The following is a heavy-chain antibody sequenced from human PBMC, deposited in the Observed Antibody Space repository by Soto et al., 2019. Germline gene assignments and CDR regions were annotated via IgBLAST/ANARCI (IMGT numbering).Heavy chain of an antibody. CDR3: AKDTPRIAVAGNNYFDY. Sequence: GGSLRLSCAASGFTFSSYAMSWVRQAPGKGLEWVSAISGSGGSTYYADSVKGRFTISRDNSKNTLYLQMNSLRAEDTAVYYCAKDTPRIAVAGNNYFDYWGQGTLVTVSS. V-gene: IGHV3-23*01. CDR1: GFTFSSYA. J-gene: IGHJ4*02. D-gene: IGHD6-19*01. CDR2: ISGSGGST.